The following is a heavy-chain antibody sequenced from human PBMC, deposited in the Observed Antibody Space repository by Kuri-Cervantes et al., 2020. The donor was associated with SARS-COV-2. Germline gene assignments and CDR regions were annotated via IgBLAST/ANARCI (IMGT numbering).Heavy chain of an antibody. D-gene: IGHD3-16*01. V-gene: IGHV3-30*02. CDR3: AKAGENYYYYYMDV. CDR2: IRYDGSNK. CDR1: GFTFSSYG. J-gene: IGHJ6*03. Sequence: GGSLRLSCAASGFTFSSYGMHWVRQAPGKGLEWVAFIRYDGSNKYYADSVKGRFIISRDNSKNTLYLQMNSLRAEDTAVYYCAKAGENYYYYYMDVWGKGTTVTVSS.